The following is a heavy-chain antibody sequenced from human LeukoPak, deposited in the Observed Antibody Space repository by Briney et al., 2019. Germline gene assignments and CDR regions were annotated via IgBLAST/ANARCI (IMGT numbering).Heavy chain of an antibody. CDR3: ARDIDFDY. D-gene: IGHD2-15*01. CDR2: IISSSTTI. Sequence: PGGSLRLSCAASGFXFSFYSINWVRQAPGKGLEWVSYIISSSTTIYYADSVKGRFTISRDNAKNSLYLQMNSLRDEDTAVYYCARDIDFDYWGQGTLVTVSS. CDR1: GFXFSFYS. J-gene: IGHJ4*02. V-gene: IGHV3-48*02.